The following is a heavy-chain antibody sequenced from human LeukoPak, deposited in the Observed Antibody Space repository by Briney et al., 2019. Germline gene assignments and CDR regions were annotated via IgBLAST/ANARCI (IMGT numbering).Heavy chain of an antibody. J-gene: IGHJ5*02. CDR3: ARTYDFWSGGNWFDP. V-gene: IGHV4-39*07. Sequence: SETLSLTCTVSGGSIRSSYYYWGWIRQPPGKGLEWIGSIYDSGSTYYNPSLKSRVTISVDRSKNQFSLKLSSVTAADTAVYYCARTYDFWSGGNWFDPWGQGTLVTVSS. CDR2: IYDSGST. D-gene: IGHD3-3*01. CDR1: GGSIRSSYYY.